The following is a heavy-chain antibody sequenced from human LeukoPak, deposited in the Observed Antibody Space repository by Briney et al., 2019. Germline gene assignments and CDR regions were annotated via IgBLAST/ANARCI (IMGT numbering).Heavy chain of an antibody. D-gene: IGHD3-3*01. V-gene: IGHV1-24*01. CDR2: FDPEDGYT. CDR3: ATGLLPKVYDFWTD. CDR1: GYTLTELS. J-gene: IGHJ4*02. Sequence: GASVKVSCKVSGYTLTELSMHWVRQAPRKGLQWMGGFDPEDGYTMYAQKFQGRISMTEDTSTNTAYLDVGSLRSEDTAVYYCATGLLPKVYDFWTDWGQGTLVTVSS.